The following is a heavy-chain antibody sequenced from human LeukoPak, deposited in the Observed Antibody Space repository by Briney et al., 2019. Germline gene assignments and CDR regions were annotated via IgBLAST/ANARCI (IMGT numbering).Heavy chain of an antibody. CDR1: GFSFSNYG. CDR3: ARDRRETMITFGGVMTAGWFDP. CDR2: ISYDGSNN. J-gene: IGHJ5*02. V-gene: IGHV3-30*12. Sequence: GGSLRLSCAASGFSFSNYGMHWVRQAPGKGLEWVAVISYDGSNNYYADSVKGRFTISRDNSKNTLYLQMNSLRAEDTAVYYCARDRRETMITFGGVMTAGWFDPWGQGTLVTVSS. D-gene: IGHD3-16*01.